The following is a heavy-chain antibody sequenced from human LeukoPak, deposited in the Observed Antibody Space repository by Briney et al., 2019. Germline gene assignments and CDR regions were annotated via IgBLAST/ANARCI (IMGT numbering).Heavy chain of an antibody. V-gene: IGHV3-21*01. CDR2: ISSSSSYI. Sequence: GGSLRLSCAASGFTFSSYSMNWVRQAPGKGLEWVSSISSSSSYIYYADSVKGRFTISRDNAKNSLYLQMNSLRAEDTAVYYCARDRLGIDDYFDYWGQGTLVTVSS. D-gene: IGHD7-27*01. J-gene: IGHJ4*02. CDR1: GFTFSSYS. CDR3: ARDRLGIDDYFDY.